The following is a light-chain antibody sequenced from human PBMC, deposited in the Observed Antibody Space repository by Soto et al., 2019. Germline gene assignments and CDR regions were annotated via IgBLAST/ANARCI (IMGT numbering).Light chain of an antibody. CDR2: GAS. J-gene: IGKJ4*01. CDR1: QSVSASY. Sequence: EIVLTQSPATLSLSPGERATLSCRASQSVSASYLAWYQHKPGQAPRLLMYGASRRATGIPDRFSGSGSGTDFTLTISRLEPEDFVVYFCQQYGSSPLTFGGGTKVEIK. CDR3: QQYGSSPLT. V-gene: IGKV3-20*01.